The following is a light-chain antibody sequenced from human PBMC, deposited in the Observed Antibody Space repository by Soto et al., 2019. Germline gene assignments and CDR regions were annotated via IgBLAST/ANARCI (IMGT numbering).Light chain of an antibody. CDR2: LAS. Sequence: DIVLTQSPLSLSVTPGEPASISCRSSQSLLHSNGNNYLEWYLQKPGQSPQVPIYLASNRASGVPDRFSGSGLGTDFTLKISRVEAEDVGVYYCKQALQNPLTFGGGTKVEIK. J-gene: IGKJ4*01. V-gene: IGKV2-28*01. CDR1: QSLLHSNGNNY. CDR3: KQALQNPLT.